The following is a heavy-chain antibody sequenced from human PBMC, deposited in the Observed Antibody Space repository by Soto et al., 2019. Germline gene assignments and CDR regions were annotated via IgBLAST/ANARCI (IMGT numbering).Heavy chain of an antibody. CDR3: ARDRIVAAGDYYHYGMDV. V-gene: IGHV1-69*13. D-gene: IGHD6-13*01. J-gene: IGHJ6*02. CDR1: GGTFSSYA. Sequence: ASVKVSCKASGGTFSSYAISWVRQAPGQGLEWMGGIIPIFGTANYAQKFQGRVTITADESTSTAYMELSSLRSEDTAVYYCARDRIVAAGDYYHYGMDVWGQGTTVTVSS. CDR2: IIPIFGTA.